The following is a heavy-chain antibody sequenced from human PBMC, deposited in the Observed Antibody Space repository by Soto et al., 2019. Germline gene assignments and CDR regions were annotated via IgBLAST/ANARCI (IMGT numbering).Heavy chain of an antibody. V-gene: IGHV4-34*01. D-gene: IGHD5-18*01. CDR2: INHSGST. CDR1: GGSVSGYY. Sequence: SETLSLTCAVYGGSVSGYYWSWIRQPPGKGLEWIGEINHSGSTNYNPSLKSRVTISVDTSKNQFSLKLSSVTAADTAVYYCARTISGYSYGPYYYGMDVWGQGTTVTVSS. CDR3: ARTISGYSYGPYYYGMDV. J-gene: IGHJ6*02.